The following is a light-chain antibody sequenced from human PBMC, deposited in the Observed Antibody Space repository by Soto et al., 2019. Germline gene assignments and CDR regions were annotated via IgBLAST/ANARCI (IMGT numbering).Light chain of an antibody. CDR2: KAS. CDR3: QEYNSYPLT. V-gene: IGKV1-5*03. J-gene: IGKJ4*02. Sequence: DIQMTQSPSTLSASVGDRVTITCRASQSISSWLAWYQQKPGKAPNLLIYKASSLESGVPSRFSGSGSGTEFTLSISSPQPDDFATYYCQEYNSYPLTFGGGNKVEIK. CDR1: QSISSW.